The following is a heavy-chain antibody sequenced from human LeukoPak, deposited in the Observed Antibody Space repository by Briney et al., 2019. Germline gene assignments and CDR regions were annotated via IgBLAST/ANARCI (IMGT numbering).Heavy chain of an antibody. CDR2: ISSSSSYI. J-gene: IGHJ4*02. CDR1: GFTFSSYS. CDR3: TRDKPYYYDSSGYYGGDY. Sequence: GGSLRLSCAASGFTFSSYSMNWVRQAPGKGLEWVSSISSSSSYIYYADSVKGRFTISRDNAKNSLYLQMNSLRAEDTAVYYCTRDKPYYYDSSGYYGGDYWGQGTLVTVSS. D-gene: IGHD3-22*01. V-gene: IGHV3-21*01.